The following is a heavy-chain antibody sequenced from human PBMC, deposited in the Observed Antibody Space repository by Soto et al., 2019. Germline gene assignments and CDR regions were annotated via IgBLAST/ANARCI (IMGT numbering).Heavy chain of an antibody. V-gene: IGHV4-34*01. D-gene: IGHD4-17*01. CDR2: IYHSGST. J-gene: IGHJ4*02. Sequence: SETLSLTCAVYGGSFSGYYWSWVRQPPGKGLEWIGEIYHSGSTNYNPSLKSRVTISVDTSKNQFSLKLSSVTAADTAVYYCARAATADMTTVVFFDYWGQGTLVTVSS. CDR1: GGSFSGYY. CDR3: ARAATADMTTVVFFDY.